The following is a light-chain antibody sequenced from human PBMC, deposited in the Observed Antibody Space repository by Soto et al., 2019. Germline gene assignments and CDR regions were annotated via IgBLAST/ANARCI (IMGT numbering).Light chain of an antibody. Sequence: DVVMTQSPLSLPVTLGQPASISCRSTQSLVHSDGNTHLNWFQQRPGQSPRRLICKVSNRDSGVPDRFSGSASGTDFTLKISRVEAEDVGVYYCMQGTHWPYTFGLGTKLEIK. CDR2: KVS. CDR3: MQGTHWPYT. V-gene: IGKV2-30*02. CDR1: QSLVHSDGNTH. J-gene: IGKJ2*01.